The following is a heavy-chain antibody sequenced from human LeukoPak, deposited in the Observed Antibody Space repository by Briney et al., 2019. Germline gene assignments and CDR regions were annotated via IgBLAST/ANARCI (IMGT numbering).Heavy chain of an antibody. D-gene: IGHD4-11*01. V-gene: IGHV1-18*04. Sequence: GASVKVSCKASGFRFSSFGVSWVRQAPGQGLEWMGWISNYFGVTHYAEKSEDRVTMTVDTSTTTVYMELRSLKYDDTAIYYCARDSDYSGNGNGDWFDPWGQGTVVIVSS. CDR1: GFRFSSFG. CDR2: ISNYFGVT. CDR3: ARDSDYSGNGNGDWFDP. J-gene: IGHJ5*02.